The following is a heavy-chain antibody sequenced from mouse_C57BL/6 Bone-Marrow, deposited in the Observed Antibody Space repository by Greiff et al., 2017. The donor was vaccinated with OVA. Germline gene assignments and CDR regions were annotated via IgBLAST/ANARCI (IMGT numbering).Heavy chain of an antibody. D-gene: IGHD1-1*01. J-gene: IGHJ2*01. V-gene: IGHV14-4*01. CDR3: TTSTTVVEGYFDY. CDR1: GFNITDDY. CDR2: IDPENGDT. Sequence: VQLQQSGAELVRPGASVKLSCTASGFNITDDYMHWVKQRPEQGLEWIGWIDPENGDTEYASKFQGKATITADTSSNTAYLELSSLTSEDTAVYYCTTSTTVVEGYFDYWGQGTTLTVSS.